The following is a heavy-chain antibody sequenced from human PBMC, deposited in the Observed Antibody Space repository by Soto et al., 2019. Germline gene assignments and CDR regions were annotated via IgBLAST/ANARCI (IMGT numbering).Heavy chain of an antibody. D-gene: IGHD6-6*01. J-gene: IGHJ4*02. V-gene: IGHV3-21*06. CDR1: GLIFSVHS. CDR3: ARELQSSTEGH. CDR2: ISIVPNSM. Sequence: PGGSLRLSCVASGLIFSVHSFSWVRQAPGKGLEWVSSISIVPNSMYYADSVKGRFTISRDNAKNTMYLEMDSLRVEDTAVYFCARELQSSTEGHWGKGTLVTVSS.